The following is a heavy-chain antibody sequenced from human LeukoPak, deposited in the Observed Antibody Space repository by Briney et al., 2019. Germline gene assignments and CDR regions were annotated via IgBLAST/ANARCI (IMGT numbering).Heavy chain of an antibody. V-gene: IGHV3-23*01. Sequence: GGSLRLSCAASGFTFSSYAMSWVRQPPGKGLEWVSAVSGSGGSTDYADSVKGRFTISRDNYKNTLYLQMNSLRAEDTDVYYCAKDKYSPHIPNWFDPWGQGTLVNVSS. CDR2: VSGSGGST. D-gene: IGHD5-18*01. J-gene: IGHJ5*02. CDR1: GFTFSSYA. CDR3: AKDKYSPHIPNWFDP.